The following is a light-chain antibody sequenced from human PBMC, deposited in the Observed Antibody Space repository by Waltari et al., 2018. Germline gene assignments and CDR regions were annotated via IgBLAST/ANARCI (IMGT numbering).Light chain of an antibody. Sequence: QSVLTQPPPVSGAPGQRATIPCPGGSSNIGDFYVYSYQPLPRIAPQLLIYGRNKRPSGVSDRFSGSKSGSSASLTITGLQTEDEADYYCRSYDSSLGAHVFGSDTKLTVL. V-gene: IGLV1-40*01. CDR1: SSNIGDFY. CDR2: GRN. J-gene: IGLJ6*01. CDR3: RSYDSSLGAHV.